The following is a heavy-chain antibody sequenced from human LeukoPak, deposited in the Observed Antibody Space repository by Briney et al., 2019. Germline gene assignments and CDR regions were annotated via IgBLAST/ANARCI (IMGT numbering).Heavy chain of an antibody. Sequence: PGRSLRLSCEASGFTFADYARNWVRQAPGKGLEWVGFIRSRTYGGAADYAPSVQGRFTISRDDSKSIAYLQMNSLEIEDTAVYYCTRVAIAIIGTDPVDYWGQGTLVTVSS. CDR3: TRVAIAIIGTDPVDY. CDR1: GFTFADYA. CDR2: IRSRTYGGAA. V-gene: IGHV3-49*04. J-gene: IGHJ4*02. D-gene: IGHD2-21*01.